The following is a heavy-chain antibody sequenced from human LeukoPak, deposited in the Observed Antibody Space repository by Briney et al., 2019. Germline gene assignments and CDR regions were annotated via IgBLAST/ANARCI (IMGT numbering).Heavy chain of an antibody. Sequence: GGSLRLSCAASGFTFSSYSMNWVRQAPGKGLEWVSSISSSSSYIYYADSVKGRFTISRDNAKNSLYLQMNSLRAEDTAVYYCARDILTGYTLSSDAFDIWGQGTMVTVSS. D-gene: IGHD3-9*01. V-gene: IGHV3-21*01. CDR1: GFTFSSYS. CDR3: ARDILTGYTLSSDAFDI. CDR2: ISSSSSYI. J-gene: IGHJ3*02.